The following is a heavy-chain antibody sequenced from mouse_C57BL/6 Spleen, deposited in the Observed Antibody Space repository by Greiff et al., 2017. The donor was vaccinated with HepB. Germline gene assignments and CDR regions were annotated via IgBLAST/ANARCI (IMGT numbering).Heavy chain of an antibody. CDR2: ISDGGSYT. V-gene: IGHV5-4*03. CDR1: GFTFSSYA. D-gene: IGHD2-2*01. Sequence: DVKLVESGGGLVKPGGSLKLSCAASGFTFSSYAMSWVRQTPEKRLEWVATISDGGSYTYYPDNVKGRFTISRDNAKNNLYLQMSHLKSEDTAMYYCASIMVTNFAYWGQGTLVTVSA. CDR3: ASIMVTNFAY. J-gene: IGHJ3*01.